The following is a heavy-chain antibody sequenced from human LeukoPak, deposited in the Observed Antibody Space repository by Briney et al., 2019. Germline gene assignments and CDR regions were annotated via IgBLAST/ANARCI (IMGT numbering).Heavy chain of an antibody. Sequence: SETLSLTCTVSGDSITSYYWSWIRQPPGKGLEWIGEINHSGSTNYNPSLKSRVTISVDTSKNQFSLKLSSVTAADTAVYYCARVLGYFDWLLGFDYWGQGTLVTVSS. CDR1: GDSITSYY. J-gene: IGHJ4*02. V-gene: IGHV4-34*01. CDR3: ARVLGYFDWLLGFDY. CDR2: INHSGST. D-gene: IGHD3-9*01.